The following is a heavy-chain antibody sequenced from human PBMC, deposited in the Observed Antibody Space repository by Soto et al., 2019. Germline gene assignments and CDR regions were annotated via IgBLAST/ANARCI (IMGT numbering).Heavy chain of an antibody. CDR2: IVVGSGNT. D-gene: IGHD6-13*01. Sequence: ASVKVSCKASGFTFTSSAVQLVRQARGQRLEWIGWIVVGSGNTNYAQKFQERVTITRDMSTSTAYMELSSLRSEDTAVYYCAADPSINSSSWYELLALRDYYYYCMDVWGQGTTVTV. CDR3: AADPSINSSSWYELLALRDYYYYCMDV. J-gene: IGHJ6*02. V-gene: IGHV1-58*01. CDR1: GFTFTSSA.